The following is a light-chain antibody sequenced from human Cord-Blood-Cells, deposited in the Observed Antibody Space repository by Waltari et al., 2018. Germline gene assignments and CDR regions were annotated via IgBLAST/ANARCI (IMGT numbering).Light chain of an antibody. CDR1: QSVLYSSNNKNY. CDR3: QQYYSTPHT. V-gene: IGKV4-1*01. Sequence: DIVMTQSPDSLAVSLGERATINCKSSQSVLYSSNNKNYLAWYQQKPVQPPKLLIYSASTRAAGVPDRFSGSGSGKDFTLTISRLQAEDVAVYYCQQYYSTPHTFGQGTKLEIK. CDR2: SAS. J-gene: IGKJ2*01.